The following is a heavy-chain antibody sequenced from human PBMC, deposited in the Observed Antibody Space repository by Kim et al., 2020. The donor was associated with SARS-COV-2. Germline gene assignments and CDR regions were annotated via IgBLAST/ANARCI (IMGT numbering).Heavy chain of an antibody. V-gene: IGHV4-39*01. D-gene: IGHD5-12*01. Sequence: LETLSLTCTVSGDSITSPGYYWGWIRQPAGKGLEWVGTVDDSGTTYYNPSLKSRLTVSADTSKNQFFLNLTAVTAADTGLYFCARHSRWIYNSDRWGQGT. CDR2: VDDSGTT. CDR3: ARHSRWIYNSDR. J-gene: IGHJ4*02. CDR1: GDSITSPGYY.